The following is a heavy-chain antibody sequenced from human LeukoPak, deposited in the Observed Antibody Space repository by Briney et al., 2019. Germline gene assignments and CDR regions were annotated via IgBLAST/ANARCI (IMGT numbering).Heavy chain of an antibody. CDR3: AKSPRSGYPPGNWFDP. D-gene: IGHD3-3*01. J-gene: IGHJ5*02. CDR2: ISATGGTT. Sequence: GGSLRLSCAASGFTFSSYGMSWVRQAPGKGLEWVSAISATGGTTYYADSVKGRFTISRDNSKNTLYLQMNSLRAEDTAVYYCAKSPRSGYPPGNWFDPWGQGTLVTVSS. CDR1: GFTFSSYG. V-gene: IGHV3-23*01.